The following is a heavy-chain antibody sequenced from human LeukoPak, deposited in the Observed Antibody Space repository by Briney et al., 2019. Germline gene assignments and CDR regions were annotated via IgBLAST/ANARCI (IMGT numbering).Heavy chain of an antibody. J-gene: IGHJ5*02. Sequence: SETLSLTCTVSGGSISSGDYYWSWIRQPPGKGLEWIGYIYYSGSTYYNPSLKSRVTISIQTSKNHFSLKLPSVTAADTAVYYCAGDYGDLLTGIRFDTWGQGTLVTVSS. CDR3: AGDYGDLLTGIRFDT. V-gene: IGHV4-30-4*01. D-gene: IGHD4-17*01. CDR2: IYYSGST. CDR1: GGSISSGDYY.